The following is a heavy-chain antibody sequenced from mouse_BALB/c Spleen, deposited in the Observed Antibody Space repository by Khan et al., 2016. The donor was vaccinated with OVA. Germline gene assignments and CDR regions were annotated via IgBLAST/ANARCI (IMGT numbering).Heavy chain of an antibody. D-gene: IGHD2-3*01. V-gene: IGHV1S137*01. CDR1: GYTFTDYA. CDR3: TRPADDGYYDY. Sequence: VQLQESGPELVRPGVSVKISCKGSGYTFTDYAMHWVKQSHAKSLEWIGLISTYSGNTNYKQKFKGKATMTVDKSSSTAYMELARLTSEDSAIXYCTRPADDGYYDYWGQGTTLTVSS. CDR2: ISTYSGNT. J-gene: IGHJ2*01.